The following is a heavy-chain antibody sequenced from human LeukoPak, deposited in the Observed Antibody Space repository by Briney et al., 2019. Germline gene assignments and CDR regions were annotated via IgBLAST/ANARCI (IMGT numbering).Heavy chain of an antibody. D-gene: IGHD3-16*02. Sequence: SETLSLTCTVSGGSISSSSYYWGWIRQPPGKGLEWIGSIYYSGSTYYNPSLKSRVTISVDTSKNQFSLKLSSVTAADTAVYYCARDGYDYVWGSYRSPSLDYWGQGTLVTVSS. CDR2: IYYSGST. J-gene: IGHJ4*02. CDR1: GGSISSSSYY. CDR3: ARDGYDYVWGSYRSPSLDY. V-gene: IGHV4-39*07.